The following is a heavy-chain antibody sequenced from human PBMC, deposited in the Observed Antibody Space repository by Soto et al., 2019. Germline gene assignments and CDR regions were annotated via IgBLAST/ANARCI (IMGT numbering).Heavy chain of an antibody. Sequence: QVQLVQSGAEVKKPGSSVKVSCKASGGTFSSYAISWVRQAPGQGLEWMGGIIPIFGTANYAQKFQGRVTITADESTSTAYMELSSLRSEDRAVYYGARDTRGWLVGGGYFDLWGRGTLVTVSS. CDR1: GGTFSSYA. D-gene: IGHD6-19*01. V-gene: IGHV1-69*01. CDR3: ARDTRGWLVGGGYFDL. J-gene: IGHJ2*01. CDR2: IIPIFGTA.